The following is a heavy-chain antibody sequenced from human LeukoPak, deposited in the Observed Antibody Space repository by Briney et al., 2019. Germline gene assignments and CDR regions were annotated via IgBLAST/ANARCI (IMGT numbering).Heavy chain of an antibody. D-gene: IGHD1-26*01. CDR3: AWTQWEQPFDP. Sequence: ASVKVSCKAFGYTFTSYGISWVRQAPGQGLEWMGWISAYNGNTNYAQKLQGRVTMTTDTSTSTAYMELRSLRSDDTAVYYCAWTQWEQPFDPWGQGTLVTVSS. CDR2: ISAYNGNT. J-gene: IGHJ5*02. V-gene: IGHV1-18*01. CDR1: GYTFTSYG.